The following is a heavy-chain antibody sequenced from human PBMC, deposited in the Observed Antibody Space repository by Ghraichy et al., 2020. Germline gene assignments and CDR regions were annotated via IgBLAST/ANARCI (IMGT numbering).Heavy chain of an antibody. CDR3: ARGGIAAAGPTKHIDYYMDV. D-gene: IGHD6-13*01. CDR1: GGSISSGGYS. CDR2: IYHSGST. Sequence: SETLSLTCAVSGGSISSGGYSWSWIRQPPGKGLEWIGYIYHSGSTYYNPSLKSRVTISVDRSKNQFSLKLSSVTAADTAVYYCARGGIAAAGPTKHIDYYMDVWGKGTTVTVSS. V-gene: IGHV4-30-2*01. J-gene: IGHJ6*03.